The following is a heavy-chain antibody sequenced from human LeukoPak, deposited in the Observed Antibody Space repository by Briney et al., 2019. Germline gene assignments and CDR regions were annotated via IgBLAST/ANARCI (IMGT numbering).Heavy chain of an antibody. CDR2: IYTSGST. J-gene: IGHJ6*03. D-gene: IGHD3-10*01. Sequence: PSETLSLTCTVSGGPISSFYWSWIRQPAGKGLEWIGRIYTSGSTNYNPSLRSRVTMSVDTSKNQFSLKVSSVTAADTAVYYCARVFDSGSQAYFYYMDVWGKGTTVTISS. CDR1: GGPISSFY. CDR3: ARVFDSGSQAYFYYMDV. V-gene: IGHV4-4*07.